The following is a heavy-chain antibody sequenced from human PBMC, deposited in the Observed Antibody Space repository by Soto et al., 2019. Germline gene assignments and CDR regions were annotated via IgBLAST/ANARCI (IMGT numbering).Heavy chain of an antibody. D-gene: IGHD3-16*01. V-gene: IGHV4-4*07. J-gene: IGHJ5*02. CDR3: AKWPRQLGGWGIDP. CDR2: LSSNGV. CDR1: GGSIRSDF. Sequence: SETLSLTCTISGGSIRSDFWSWIRQPSGKGLEWIGRLSSNGVDYNPSLQSRVTMSGDPSKNQISLRLTSVTAADTAVYYCAKWPRQLGGWGIDPWGQGTLVTVSS.